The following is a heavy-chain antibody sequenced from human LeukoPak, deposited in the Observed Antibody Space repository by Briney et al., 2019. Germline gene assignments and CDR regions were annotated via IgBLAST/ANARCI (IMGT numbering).Heavy chain of an antibody. V-gene: IGHV6-1*01. CDR2: TYYWPKWYH. J-gene: IGHJ4*02. CDR1: WDSFSINSAA. Sequence: SQTLSLICAISWDSFSINSAAWQWIRQSRSRGLELLGRTYYWPKWYHYYELSVKSRITINPDTSKNQFSLQLNSVTPEDTAVYYCARDTAPDYYDSSGYQVGFDYWGQGTLVTVSS. D-gene: IGHD3-22*01. CDR3: ARDTAPDYYDSSGYQVGFDY.